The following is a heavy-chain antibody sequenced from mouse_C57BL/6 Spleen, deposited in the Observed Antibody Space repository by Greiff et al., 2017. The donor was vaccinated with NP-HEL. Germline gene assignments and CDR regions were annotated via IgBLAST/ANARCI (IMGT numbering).Heavy chain of an antibody. J-gene: IGHJ2*01. Sequence: VQLKESGAELVKPGASVKISCKASGYAFSSYWMNWVKQRPGKGLEWIGQIYPGDGDTNYNGKFKGKATLTADKSSSTAYMQLSSLTSEDSAVYFCARGTTVVATNWGQGTTLTVSS. V-gene: IGHV1-80*01. CDR3: ARGTTVVATN. CDR1: GYAFSSYW. CDR2: IYPGDGDT. D-gene: IGHD1-1*01.